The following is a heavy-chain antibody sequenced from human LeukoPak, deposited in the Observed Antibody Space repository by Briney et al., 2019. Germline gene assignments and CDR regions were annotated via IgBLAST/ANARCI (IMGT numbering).Heavy chain of an antibody. J-gene: IGHJ6*03. V-gene: IGHV3-30*02. Sequence: TGGSLRLSCAASGFTFSSYGMHWVRQAPGKGLEWVAFIRYDGSNKYYADSVKGRFTISRDNSKNTLYLQMNSLRAEDTAVYYCAKDPGPKYGDYGYYYYYYMDVWGKGTTVTISS. CDR1: GFTFSSYG. CDR2: IRYDGSNK. CDR3: AKDPGPKYGDYGYYYYYYMDV. D-gene: IGHD4-17*01.